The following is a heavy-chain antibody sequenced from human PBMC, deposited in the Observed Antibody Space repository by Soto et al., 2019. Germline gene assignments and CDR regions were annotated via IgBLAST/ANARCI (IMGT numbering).Heavy chain of an antibody. CDR1: GASMSNYY. D-gene: IGHD3-16*01. V-gene: IGHV4-59*01. CDR2: VYYTGNT. J-gene: IGHJ4*02. CDR3: ARSGHTFGGVV. Sequence: RSLTCTVSGASMSNYYGSWIRQPPGKGLEHIGYVYYTGNTNYNPSLKSRVTISVDTSNNQFSLKLTSVTTADTAIYHCARSGHTFGGVVWGRGILVTVSS.